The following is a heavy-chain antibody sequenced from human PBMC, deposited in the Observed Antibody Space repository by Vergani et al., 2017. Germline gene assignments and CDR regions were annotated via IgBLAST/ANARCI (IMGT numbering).Heavy chain of an antibody. D-gene: IGHD6-19*01. CDR1: GFTFSSYG. Sequence: VQLVESGGGVVQPGRSLRLSCAASGFTFSSYGMHWVRQAPGKGLEWVSLISGDGGSTYYADSVKGRFTISRDNSKNSLYLQMNSLRTEDTALYYCAKDIVPYSSGHFQHWGQGTLVTVSS. CDR3: AKDIVPYSSGHFQH. J-gene: IGHJ1*01. V-gene: IGHV3-43*02. CDR2: ISGDGGST.